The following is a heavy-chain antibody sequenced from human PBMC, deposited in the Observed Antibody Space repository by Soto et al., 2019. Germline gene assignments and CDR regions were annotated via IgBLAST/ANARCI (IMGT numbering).Heavy chain of an antibody. CDR3: ATWPGSLNFHY. V-gene: IGHV3-33*01. CDR1: GFTFSLYG. Sequence: QAQLVESGGGVVQPGRSLRLSCAASGFTFSLYGMHWDRQAPGKGLEWVEAIWDDGRRKDYEDSVKDRLFISRDNSKNALYLQLDSLRPEDTAVYYCATWPGSLNFHYWGQGNLVTASS. CDR2: IWDDGRRK. J-gene: IGHJ4*02.